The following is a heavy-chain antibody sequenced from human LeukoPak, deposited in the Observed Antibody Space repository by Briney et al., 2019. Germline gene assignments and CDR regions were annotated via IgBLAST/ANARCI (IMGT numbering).Heavy chain of an antibody. CDR2: IYYTGNT. CDR3: ASLSGYYYYHSSFDY. V-gene: IGHV4-59*01. J-gene: IGHJ4*02. D-gene: IGHD3-22*01. CDR1: AASISTYY. Sequence: SETLSLTCTVSAASISTYYWSLIRQPPGKGLEWIGQIYYTGNTKYNPSLKSRVTISVDTSKNQFSLKVTSVTAADTAVYYCASLSGYYYYHSSFDYWGQGTLVTVSS.